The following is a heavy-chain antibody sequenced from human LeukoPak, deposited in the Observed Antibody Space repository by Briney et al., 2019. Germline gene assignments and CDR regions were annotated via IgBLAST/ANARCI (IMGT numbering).Heavy chain of an antibody. J-gene: IGHJ6*02. Sequence: GASVKVSCTASGYTFTTYSMHWVRQAPGQGLEWMAIINLSGGSTDYTQKFQGRGTVTRDTSTSTVYMELSSLRSEDTAVYYCVRHNHMDVWGQGTTVTVSS. CDR1: GYTFTTYS. CDR3: VRHNHMDV. CDR2: INLSGGST. V-gene: IGHV1-46*01.